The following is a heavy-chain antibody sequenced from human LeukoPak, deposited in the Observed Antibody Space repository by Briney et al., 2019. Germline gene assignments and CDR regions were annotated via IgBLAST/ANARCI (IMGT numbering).Heavy chain of an antibody. CDR1: GFTFSSYG. CDR3: ARSGAVNPYYFDY. J-gene: IGHJ4*02. CDR2: IWYDGSNK. Sequence: GGSLRLSCAASGFTFSSYGMHWVRQAPGKGLEWVAVIWYDGSNKYYADSVKGRFTISRDNSKNTLYLQMNSLRAEDTAVYYCARSGAVNPYYFDYWGQGTLVTVSS. D-gene: IGHD3-10*01. V-gene: IGHV3-33*01.